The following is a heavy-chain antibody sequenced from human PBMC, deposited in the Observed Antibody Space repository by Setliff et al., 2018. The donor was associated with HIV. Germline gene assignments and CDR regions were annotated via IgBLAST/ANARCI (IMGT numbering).Heavy chain of an antibody. CDR1: GGSVSDTSYY. Sequence: PSETLSLTCTVSGGSVSDTSYYWGWIRQPPGKGLEWLANVYYSGGTYYNPSLNSRVTISVDTSRSQFSLKLTSVTAADTARYFCARLGDTGYDFRGYFDYWGQGKLVTVSS. V-gene: IGHV4-39*01. CDR3: ARLGDTGYDFRGYFDY. CDR2: VYYSGGT. D-gene: IGHD5-12*01. J-gene: IGHJ4*02.